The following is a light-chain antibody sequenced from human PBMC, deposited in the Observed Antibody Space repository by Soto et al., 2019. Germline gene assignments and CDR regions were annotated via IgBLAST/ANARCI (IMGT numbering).Light chain of an antibody. J-gene: IGLJ2*01. CDR1: SSDAGGYNY. CDR3: SSYAGSNNHVV. V-gene: IGLV2-8*01. Sequence: QSVLTQPPSAPGSPGQSVTISCTGTSSDAGGYNYVSWYQQHPGKAPKLMIYEVSKRPSGVPDRFSGSKSGNTASLTVSGLQAEDEADYYCSSYAGSNNHVVFGGGTKLTVL. CDR2: EVS.